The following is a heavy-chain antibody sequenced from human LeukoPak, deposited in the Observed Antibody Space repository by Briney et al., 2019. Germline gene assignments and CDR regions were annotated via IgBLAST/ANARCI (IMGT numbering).Heavy chain of an antibody. D-gene: IGHD1-26*01. CDR2: FRSKTDGGTI. J-gene: IGHJ4*02. CDR1: GFTFGDYA. V-gene: IGHV3-15*05. CDR3: TTVIMGAPKDDY. Sequence: GGSLRLSCTAFGFTFGDYAMSWFRQAPGKGLEWVGRFRSKTDGGTIDYAAPVKGRFTISRDDSRNTLYLQMNSLKTEDTAVYYCTTVIMGAPKDDYWGQGTLVTVSS.